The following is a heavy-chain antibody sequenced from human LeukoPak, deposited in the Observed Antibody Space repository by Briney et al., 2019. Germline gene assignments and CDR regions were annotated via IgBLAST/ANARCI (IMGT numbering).Heavy chain of an antibody. CDR3: ARRQIYFDY. V-gene: IGHV4-39*01. CDR1: GGSISSRTSF. Sequence: SETLSLTCTVSGGSISSRTSFWGWIRQPPGTGLEWIGSIYNSGSTYYNPSLKSRVTISADTSKSQFSLRLTSVTAADTAVYYCARRQIYFDYWGQGTLVTVSS. CDR2: IYNSGST. J-gene: IGHJ4*02.